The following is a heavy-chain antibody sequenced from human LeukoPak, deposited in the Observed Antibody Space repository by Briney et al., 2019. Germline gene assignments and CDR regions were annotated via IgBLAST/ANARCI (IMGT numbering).Heavy chain of an antibody. CDR2: IYSGGST. Sequence: GGSLRLSCAASGFTVSGNYMSWVRQAPGKGLEWVSVIYSGGSTYYADSVKGRFTISRDNSKNTLYLQMNSLRAEDTAVYYCARDSRIWPYYYYYMDVWGKGTTVTVSS. CDR1: GFTVSGNY. CDR3: ARDSRIWPYYYYYMDV. V-gene: IGHV3-66*01. D-gene: IGHD1-14*01. J-gene: IGHJ6*03.